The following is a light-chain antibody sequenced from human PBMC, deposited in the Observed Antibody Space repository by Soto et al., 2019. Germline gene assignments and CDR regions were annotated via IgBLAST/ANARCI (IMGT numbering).Light chain of an antibody. CDR2: DVS. CDR3: SSYTSSSTL. Sequence: QSVLTQPASVSGSPGQSITISCTGTSSDVGGYNYVSWYQQHPGKAPKLMIYDVSNRPSGVSNRFSGSKSGNTASLTISGLQAEDEADYYCSSYTSSSTLFGTGTKDTVL. V-gene: IGLV2-14*01. CDR1: SSDVGGYNY. J-gene: IGLJ1*01.